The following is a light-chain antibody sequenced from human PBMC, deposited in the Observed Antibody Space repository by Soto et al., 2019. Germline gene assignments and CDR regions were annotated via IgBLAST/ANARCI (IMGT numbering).Light chain of an antibody. CDR1: SFNVGAGYD. Sequence: QSVLALPPSVSGAPGQKVTISCTGSSFNVGAGYDLHWYQQLPGTAPKLLLYGNSNRPSGVPDRFSGSKSGTSASLAITGLQDEDEADYYCQSYDSSMSAYVFGTGTKVTVL. J-gene: IGLJ1*01. CDR2: GNS. CDR3: QSYDSSMSAYV. V-gene: IGLV1-40*01.